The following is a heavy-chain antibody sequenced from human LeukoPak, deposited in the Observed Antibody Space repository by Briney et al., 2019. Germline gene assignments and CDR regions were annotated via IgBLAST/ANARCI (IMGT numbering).Heavy chain of an antibody. D-gene: IGHD6-13*01. CDR2: INHSGST. Sequence: SETLSLTCAVYGGSFSGYYWSGIRQPPGKGLEWIGEINHSGSTNYNPSLKSRVTISVDTSKNQFSPKLSSVTAADTAVYYCARVRQQLVYYYYYYGMDVWGQGTTVTVSS. J-gene: IGHJ6*02. CDR1: GGSFSGYY. CDR3: ARVRQQLVYYYYYYGMDV. V-gene: IGHV4-34*01.